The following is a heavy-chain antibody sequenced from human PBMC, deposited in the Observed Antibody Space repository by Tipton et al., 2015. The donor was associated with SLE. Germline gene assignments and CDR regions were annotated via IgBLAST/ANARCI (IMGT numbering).Heavy chain of an antibody. CDR2: ISSSSSTI. CDR3: ARDPGEQQLVLWFDP. J-gene: IGHJ5*02. D-gene: IGHD6-13*01. V-gene: IGHV3-48*01. Sequence: GSLRLSCAASGFTFSSYSMNWVRQAPGKGLEWVSYISSSSSTIYYADSVKGRFTISRDNAKNSLYLQMNSLRAEDTAVYYCARDPGEQQLVLWFDPWGQGTLVTVSS. CDR1: GFTFSSYS.